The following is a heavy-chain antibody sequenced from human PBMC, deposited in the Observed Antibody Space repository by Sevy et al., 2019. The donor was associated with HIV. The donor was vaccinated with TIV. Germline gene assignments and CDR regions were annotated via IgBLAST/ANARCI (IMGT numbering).Heavy chain of an antibody. CDR3: AKVGPLYDFWSGYYRKDYYYYGMDV. V-gene: IGHV3-23*01. CDR1: GFTFSSYA. D-gene: IGHD3-3*01. CDR2: ISGSGGST. J-gene: IGHJ6*02. Sequence: GGSLRLSCAASGFTFSSYAMSWVRQAPGKGLEWVSAISGSGGSTYYADSVKGRFTISRDNSKNTLYLQMNSLRAEDTAVXXXAKVGPLYDFWSGYYRKDYYYYGMDVWGQGTTVTVSS.